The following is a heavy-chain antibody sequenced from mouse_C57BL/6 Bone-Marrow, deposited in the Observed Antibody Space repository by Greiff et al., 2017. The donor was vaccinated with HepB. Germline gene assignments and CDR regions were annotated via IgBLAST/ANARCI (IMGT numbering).Heavy chain of an antibody. CDR2: IWGVGST. CDR3: ATLWYPWFAY. J-gene: IGHJ3*01. D-gene: IGHD2-1*01. Sequence: VKLVESGPGLVAPSQSLSITCTVSGFSLTSYGVDWVRQSPGKGLEWLGVIWGVGSTNYNSALKSRLSISKDNSKSQVFLKMNSLQTDDTAMYYCATLWYPWFAYWGQGTLVTVSA. V-gene: IGHV2-6*01. CDR1: GFSLTSYG.